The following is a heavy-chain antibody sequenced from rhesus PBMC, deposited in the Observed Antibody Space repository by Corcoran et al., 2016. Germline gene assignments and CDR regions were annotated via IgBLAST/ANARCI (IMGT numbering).Heavy chain of an antibody. CDR3: ARGGYNYFDY. CDR1: GGSISSSY. D-gene: IGHD2-2*01. CDR2: IYGSGSST. J-gene: IGHJ4*01. Sequence: QLQLQESGPGLVKPSETLSVTCAVSGGSISSSYGSWIRQAPGKGLEWIGYIYGSGSSTNYNPSLKSRVTLSVDTSKNQLSLKLSSVTTADTAVYYCARGGYNYFDYWGQGVLVTVSS. V-gene: IGHV4-169*01.